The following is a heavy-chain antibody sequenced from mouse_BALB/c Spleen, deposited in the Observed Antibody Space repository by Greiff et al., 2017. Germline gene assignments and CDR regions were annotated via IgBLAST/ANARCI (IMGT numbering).Heavy chain of an antibody. Sequence: VQLQQSGPELVKPGASVKISCKASGYTFTDYNMHWVKQSHGKSLEWIGYIYPYNGGTGYNQKFKSKATLTVDNSSSTAYMELRSLTSEDSAVYYCARGGDYVDAMDYWGQGTSVTVSS. D-gene: IGHD2-4*01. CDR1: GYTFTDYN. J-gene: IGHJ4*01. V-gene: IGHV1S29*02. CDR3: ARGGDYVDAMDY. CDR2: IYPYNGGT.